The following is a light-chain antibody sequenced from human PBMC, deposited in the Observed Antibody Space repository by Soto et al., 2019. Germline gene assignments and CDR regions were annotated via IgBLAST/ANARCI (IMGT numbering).Light chain of an antibody. CDR3: QQYDVWPPIT. Sequence: EVLLTQSPAALSLSPGETATLSCRASHSVVDNLAWYQQRPGQAPRLLIYRATSRATGVPARFSGSGTGTEFSLTIRSLRSEDFAVYYCQQYDVWPPITFGQGTRLELK. V-gene: IGKV3-15*01. J-gene: IGKJ5*01. CDR1: HSVVDN. CDR2: RAT.